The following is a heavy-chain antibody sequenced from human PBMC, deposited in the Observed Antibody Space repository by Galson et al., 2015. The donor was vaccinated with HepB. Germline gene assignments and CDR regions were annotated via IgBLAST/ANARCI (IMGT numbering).Heavy chain of an antibody. CDR2: IKSKTDGGTT. CDR1: GFTFSNAW. Sequence: SLRLSCAASGFTFSNAWMNWVRQAPGKGLEWVGRIKSKTDGGTTDYAAPVKGRFTISRDDSKNTLYLQMNSLKTEDTAVYYCTTVEYYHGSGSYLYYYYYYGMDVWGQGTTVTVSS. D-gene: IGHD3-10*01. V-gene: IGHV3-15*07. CDR3: TTVEYYHGSGSYLYYYYYYGMDV. J-gene: IGHJ6*02.